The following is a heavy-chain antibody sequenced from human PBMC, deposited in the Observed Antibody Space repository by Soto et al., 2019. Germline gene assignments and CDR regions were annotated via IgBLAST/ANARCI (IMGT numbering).Heavy chain of an antibody. V-gene: IGHV2-5*02. J-gene: IGHJ6*02. Sequence: QITLKESGPTLVKPTQTLTLTCTFSGFSLSTSGVAVGWIRQPPGKALEWLALIYWDNDKRYSPSLQSRLTITKDNSKNQVVLTMSNMDPVETATYYCVHSRCGGDCLQSYPSHYYYGMDVWGQGTTVTVSS. CDR3: VHSRCGGDCLQSYPSHYYYGMDV. CDR2: IYWDNDK. D-gene: IGHD2-21*02. CDR1: GFSLSTSGVA.